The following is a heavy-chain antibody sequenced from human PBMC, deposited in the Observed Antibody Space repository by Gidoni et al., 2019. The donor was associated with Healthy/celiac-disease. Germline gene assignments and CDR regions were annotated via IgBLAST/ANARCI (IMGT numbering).Heavy chain of an antibody. CDR2: IYCSGST. V-gene: IGHV4-59*01. CDR1: GGSISSYY. D-gene: IGHD3-22*01. Sequence: QVQLQESGPGLVKPSETLSLTCTVSGGSISSYYWSWIRQPPGKGLEWIGYIYCSGSTNYNPSLKSRVTISVDTSKNQFSLKLSSVTAADTAVYYCARVDDSSGGPFLSADWGQGTLVTVSS. J-gene: IGHJ4*02. CDR3: ARVDDSSGGPFLSAD.